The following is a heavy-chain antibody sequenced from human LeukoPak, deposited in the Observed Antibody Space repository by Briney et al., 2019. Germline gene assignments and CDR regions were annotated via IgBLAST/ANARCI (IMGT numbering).Heavy chain of an antibody. D-gene: IGHD4-23*01. V-gene: IGHV3-13*01. CDR2: IGTAGDT. CDR1: GFTFSSYD. Sequence: PGGSLRLSCAASGFTFSSYDMHWVRQATGKGLEWVSAIGTAGDTYYPGSVKGRFTISRENAKNSLYLQMNSLRAGDTAVYYCARDRDDYGGSGDWYFDLWGRGTLVTVSS. J-gene: IGHJ2*01. CDR3: ARDRDDYGGSGDWYFDL.